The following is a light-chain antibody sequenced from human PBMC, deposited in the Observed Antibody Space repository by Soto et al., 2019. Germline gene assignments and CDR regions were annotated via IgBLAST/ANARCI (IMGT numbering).Light chain of an antibody. CDR2: GVS. CDR1: QSVTSNY. CDR3: QHYGTSWIT. J-gene: IGKJ5*01. V-gene: IGKV3-20*01. Sequence: EVVLTQSPGTLSWSAGERATLSCRASQSVTSNYLAWYQQKHGQAPRLVIYGVSSRATGIPDRFSGSLSGTDFNLTISRLEPEDFAVYYCQHYGTSWITFGQGTRLEI.